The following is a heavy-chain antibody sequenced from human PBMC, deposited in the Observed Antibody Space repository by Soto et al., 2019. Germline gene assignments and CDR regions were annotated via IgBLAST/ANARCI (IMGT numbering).Heavy chain of an antibody. Sequence: QVQLVQSGAEVKKPGASVKVSCKASGYTFPSYAMHWVRQAPGQRLEWRGWINAGNGNTKYSQQFQGRVTITRDTAASTADMELSSLRSEDTAVYYGARAAVGATPMDDGGQGTLVTVSS. CDR1: GYTFPSYA. CDR3: ARAAVGATPMDD. CDR2: INAGNGNT. J-gene: IGHJ4*02. D-gene: IGHD1-26*01. V-gene: IGHV1-3*01.